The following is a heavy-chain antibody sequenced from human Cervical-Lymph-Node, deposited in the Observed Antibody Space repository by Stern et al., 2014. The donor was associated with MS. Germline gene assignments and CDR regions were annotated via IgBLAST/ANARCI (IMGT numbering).Heavy chain of an antibody. V-gene: IGHV1-69*01. CDR3: ARAAYSTSSYNY. CDR2: TIPIFGKA. D-gene: IGHD2/OR15-2a*01. Sequence: VQLVQSGAEVKKPGSSVKVSCKASGGTFSNHVISWVRQAPGQGLEWMGGTIPIFGKAISAQKFQGRVTITADESTRAAYMELSSLRSEDTAVYYCARAAYSTSSYNYWGQGTLVTVSA. CDR1: GGTFSNHV. J-gene: IGHJ4*02.